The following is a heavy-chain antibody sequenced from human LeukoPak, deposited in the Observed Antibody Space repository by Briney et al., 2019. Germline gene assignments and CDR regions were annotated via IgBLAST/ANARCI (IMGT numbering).Heavy chain of an antibody. CDR1: GFSFSVYA. Sequence: GGSLRLSCAASGFSFSVYAMSWVRQAPGKGLEGVSSISGSAGRTYYTNSVKGRFTISRENFKNTVFLEMNNLGAEDTALYYCAKGGQDYDFWRFDYWGQGNLVIVSS. V-gene: IGHV3-23*01. J-gene: IGHJ4*02. CDR3: AKGGQDYDFWRFDY. CDR2: ISGSAGRT. D-gene: IGHD3-3*01.